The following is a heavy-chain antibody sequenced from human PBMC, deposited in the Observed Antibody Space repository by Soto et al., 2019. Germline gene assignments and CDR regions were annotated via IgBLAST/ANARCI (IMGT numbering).Heavy chain of an antibody. CDR2: IFSNDEK. CDR3: ARIQDTAMVIVLDY. D-gene: IGHD5-18*01. CDR1: GFSLSNARMG. Sequence: QVTLKESGPVLVKPTETLTLTCTVSGFSLSNARMGVSWIRQPPGKALEWLAHIFSNDEKSYSTSLKSRLTISKDSSKSQLVLTMNNMDSVDPATYYCARIQDTAMVIVLDYWGQGTLVTVS. V-gene: IGHV2-26*01. J-gene: IGHJ4*02.